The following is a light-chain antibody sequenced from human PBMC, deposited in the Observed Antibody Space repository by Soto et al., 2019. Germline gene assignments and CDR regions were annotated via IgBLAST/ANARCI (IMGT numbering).Light chain of an antibody. CDR3: QEANNFPIT. Sequence: DIQMTQSPSSVSASVGDTVTITCRASQGINNWLAWYQQKPGKAPKLLIYAASSLQSGVPSRFSGSRSGTDFTLSISSLQPEDFATYHCQEANNFPITFGGGTKVEIK. CDR2: AAS. J-gene: IGKJ4*01. CDR1: QGINNW. V-gene: IGKV1D-12*01.